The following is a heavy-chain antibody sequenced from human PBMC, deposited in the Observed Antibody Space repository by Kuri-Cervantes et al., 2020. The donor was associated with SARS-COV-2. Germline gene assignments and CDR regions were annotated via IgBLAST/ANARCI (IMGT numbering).Heavy chain of an antibody. CDR1: GFTFSSYW. CDR3: AKDMGGDFWAWYFDL. CDR2: IKQDGSEK. D-gene: IGHD3-3*01. V-gene: IGHV3-7*01. Sequence: GGSLRLSCAASGFTFSSYWMSWVRQAPGKGLEWVANIKQDGSEKYYVDSVKGRFTISRDNAKNSLYLQMNSLRAEDTAVYYCAKDMGGDFWAWYFDLWGRGTLVTVSS. J-gene: IGHJ2*01.